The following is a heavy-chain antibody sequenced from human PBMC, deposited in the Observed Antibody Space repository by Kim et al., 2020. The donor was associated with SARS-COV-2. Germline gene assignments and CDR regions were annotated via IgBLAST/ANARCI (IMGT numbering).Heavy chain of an antibody. CDR2: ISYDGSNK. V-gene: IGHV3-30*18. Sequence: GGSLRLSCAASGFTFSSYGMHWVRQAPGKGLEWVAVISYDGSNKYYADSVKGRFTISRDNSKNTLYLQMNSLRAEDTAVYYCAKDLETGEFWVYGMDVWGQGTTVTVSS. J-gene: IGHJ6*02. D-gene: IGHD3-3*01. CDR3: AKDLETGEFWVYGMDV. CDR1: GFTFSSYG.